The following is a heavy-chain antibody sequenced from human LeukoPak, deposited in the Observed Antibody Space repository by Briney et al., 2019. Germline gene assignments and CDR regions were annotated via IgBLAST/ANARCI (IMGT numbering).Heavy chain of an antibody. CDR1: GFTLSSYW. CDR3: ARINSSSSPHFDY. J-gene: IGHJ4*02. D-gene: IGHD6-6*01. CDR2: INQDGSEK. V-gene: IGHV3-7*01. Sequence: PGGSLRLSCAASGFTLSSYWMSWVRHAPGKGLEWVANINQDGSEKSYVDSVKGRFTISRDNAKNSLFLQMNSLRAEDTAVYYCARINSSSSPHFDYWGQGTLVTVSS.